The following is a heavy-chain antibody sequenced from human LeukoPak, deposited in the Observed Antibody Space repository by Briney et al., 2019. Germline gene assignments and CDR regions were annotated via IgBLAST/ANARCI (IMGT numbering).Heavy chain of an antibody. J-gene: IGHJ6*03. CDR3: ARDLEYSCPQGEYYYYMDV. D-gene: IGHD6-6*01. CDR2: IIPIFGTA. Sequence: SVKVSCMASGGTFSSYAISWVRQAPGQGLEWMGGIIPIFGTANYAQKFQGRVTITTDESTSTTYTELSSLRSEDTAVYYCARDLEYSCPQGEYYYYMDVWGKGTTVTVSS. V-gene: IGHV1-69*05. CDR1: GGTFSSYA.